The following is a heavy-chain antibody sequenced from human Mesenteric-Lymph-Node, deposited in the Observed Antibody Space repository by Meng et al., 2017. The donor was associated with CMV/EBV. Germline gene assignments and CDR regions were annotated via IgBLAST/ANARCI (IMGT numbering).Heavy chain of an antibody. D-gene: IGHD3-22*01. V-gene: IGHV4-39*01. J-gene: IGHJ4*02. Sequence: QLEEVGPGLVNPSGTLSLSCIVSGDSISNSTYYWTWIRQPPGKGLEWIGSVHHSGTTYYNPSLKGRLTISVDTSANLFSLRLTTVTAADTATYYCARRGNYDSDYSEYWGQGTLVTVSS. CDR3: ARRGNYDSDYSEY. CDR2: VHHSGTT. CDR1: GDSISNSTYY.